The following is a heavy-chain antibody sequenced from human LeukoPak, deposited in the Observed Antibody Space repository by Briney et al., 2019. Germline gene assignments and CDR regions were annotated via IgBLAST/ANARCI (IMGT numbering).Heavy chain of an antibody. Sequence: GGSLRLSCAASGFTFSSYAMSWVRQAPGKGLEWVSAISGSGGSTYYANSVKGRFTISRDNSKNTLYLQMGSLRAEDMAVYYCARVLVDGYSQFDYWGQGTLVTVSS. CDR2: ISGSGGST. D-gene: IGHD5-24*01. J-gene: IGHJ4*02. CDR1: GFTFSSYA. CDR3: ARVLVDGYSQFDY. V-gene: IGHV3-64*01.